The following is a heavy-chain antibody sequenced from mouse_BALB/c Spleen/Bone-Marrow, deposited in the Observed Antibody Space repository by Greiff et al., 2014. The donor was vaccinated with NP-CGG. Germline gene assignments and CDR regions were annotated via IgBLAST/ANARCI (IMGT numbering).Heavy chain of an antibody. CDR1: GYTFSSYW. J-gene: IGHJ1*01. D-gene: IGHD2-3*01. CDR2: ILPGSGST. V-gene: IGHV1-9*01. CDR3: ARRGGWLGYFDV. Sequence: QVQLKESGAALMKPGASVKISCKATGYTFSSYWIEWVKQRPGHGLEWIGEILPGSGSTNYNEKFKGKATITADTSSKTAYMQLSSLTSEDSAVYYCARRGGWLGYFDVWGAGTTVTVSS.